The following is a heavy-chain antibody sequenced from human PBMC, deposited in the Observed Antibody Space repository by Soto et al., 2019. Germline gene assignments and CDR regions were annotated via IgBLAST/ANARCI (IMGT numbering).Heavy chain of an antibody. CDR1: GGTFSSYA. CDR2: IIPIFGTA. J-gene: IGHJ6*02. V-gene: IGHV1-69*01. D-gene: IGHD6-13*01. CDR3: ARASGIAAAGDYYYGMDV. Sequence: QVQLVQSGAEVKKPGSSVKVSCKASGGTFSSYAISWVRQAPGQGLEWMGGIIPIFGTANYAQKFQGRVTITADESTSTAYMELSSLRSEDTAVYYYARASGIAAAGDYYYGMDVWGQGTTVTVSS.